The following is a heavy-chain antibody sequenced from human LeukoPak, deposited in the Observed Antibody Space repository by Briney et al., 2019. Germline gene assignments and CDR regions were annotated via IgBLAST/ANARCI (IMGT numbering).Heavy chain of an antibody. D-gene: IGHD2-8*01. CDR3: VRGFNGFDS. CDR1: GFTFTDHY. V-gene: IGHV3-72*01. J-gene: IGHJ4*02. Sequence: PGGSLRLSCAASGFTFTDHYMDWVRQVPGERLGWVARSRPKARSYTTEYAASVRGRFTISRHESENSLFLQMNSLRAEDTAIYYCVRGFNGFDSWGQGILVTVSS. CDR2: SRPKARSYTT.